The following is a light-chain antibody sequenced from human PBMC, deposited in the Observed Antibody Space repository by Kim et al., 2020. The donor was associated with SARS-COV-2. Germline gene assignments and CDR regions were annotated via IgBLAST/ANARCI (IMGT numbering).Light chain of an antibody. CDR1: QSLSTSY. CDR2: GAS. J-gene: IGKJ1*01. CDR3: QQYDSSKWT. Sequence: SPGDTAPLSRRASQSLSTSYLVWYHHKPGQAPRLLIVGASNRPAGIPERFTGGGSGTSFTLDISRLEPEDSAVYYCQQYDSSKWTFGQGTKLDIK. V-gene: IGKV3-20*01.